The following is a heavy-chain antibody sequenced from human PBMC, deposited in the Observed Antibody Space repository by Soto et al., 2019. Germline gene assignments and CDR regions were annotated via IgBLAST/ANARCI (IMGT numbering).Heavy chain of an antibody. V-gene: IGHV3-30*04. CDR3: ARDRIWGGSGWYYFDY. CDR1: GFTFSSYA. J-gene: IGHJ4*02. Sequence: GESLKISCAASGFTFSSYAMHWVRQAPGKGLEWVAVISYDGSNKYYADSVKGRFTISRDNSKNTLYLQMNSLRAEDTAVYYCARDRIWGGSGWYYFDYWGQGTLVTVSS. D-gene: IGHD6-19*01. CDR2: ISYDGSNK.